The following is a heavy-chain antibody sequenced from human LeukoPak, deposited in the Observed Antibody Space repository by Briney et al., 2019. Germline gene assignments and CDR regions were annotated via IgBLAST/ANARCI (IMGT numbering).Heavy chain of an antibody. CDR2: IYPGDSDT. V-gene: IGHV5-51*01. CDR1: GYSFTSYW. Sequence: GESLKISCKGSGYSFTSYWIGWVRQMPGKGLEWMGIIYPGDSDTRYSPSFQGQVTISADKSISTAYLQWSSLKASDTAMYYCARQAKEYYYYYGMDVWGQGTTVTVSS. J-gene: IGHJ6*02. CDR3: ARQAKEYYYYYGMDV.